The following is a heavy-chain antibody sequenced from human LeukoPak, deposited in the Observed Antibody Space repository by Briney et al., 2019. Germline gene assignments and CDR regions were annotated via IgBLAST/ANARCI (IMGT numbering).Heavy chain of an antibody. J-gene: IGHJ4*02. CDR2: INGDGSTT. Sequence: GGSLRLSCAASGFTFSSYAMSWVRQAPGKGLEWVSRINGDGSTTTYAGSVQGRFTISRDNAKNTLYLQMNSLRAEDTALYYCARAVKAGANVIDYWGQGTLVTVSS. CDR3: ARAVKAGANVIDY. D-gene: IGHD1-26*01. CDR1: GFTFSSYA. V-gene: IGHV3-74*01.